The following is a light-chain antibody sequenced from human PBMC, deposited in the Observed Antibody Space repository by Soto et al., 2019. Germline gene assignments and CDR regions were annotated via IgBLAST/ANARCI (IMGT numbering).Light chain of an antibody. Sequence: EIVLTQSPGTLSLSPGERATLSCRASQSVSSSYLGWYQQKPGQAPRLLIFGASNRATGIPDRFSGSGSGTHFTVTISRLEPEDFAVYYCQQYGSSPRTFGQGTRLDIK. CDR1: QSVSSSY. V-gene: IGKV3-20*01. J-gene: IGKJ5*01. CDR2: GAS. CDR3: QQYGSSPRT.